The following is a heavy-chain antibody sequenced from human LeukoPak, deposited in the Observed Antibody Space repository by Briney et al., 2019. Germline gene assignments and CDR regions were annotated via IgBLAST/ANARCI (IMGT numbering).Heavy chain of an antibody. D-gene: IGHD6-13*01. J-gene: IGHJ4*02. V-gene: IGHV5-51*01. Sequence: GESLKISCKGSGYSFTSYWIGWVRQMPGKGLEWMAIIYPGDSDTRYSPSFQGQVTISADKSISTAYLQWSRLKASDTAMYHCARLAAAGPTYDRYWGQRTLVTVSS. CDR2: IYPGDSDT. CDR3: ARLAAAGPTYDRY. CDR1: GYSFTSYW.